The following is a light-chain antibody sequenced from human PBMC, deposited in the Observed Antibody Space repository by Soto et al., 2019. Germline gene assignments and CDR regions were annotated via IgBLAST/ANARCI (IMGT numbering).Light chain of an antibody. V-gene: IGLV1-51*01. CDR1: GSNIGSNY. CDR2: DNN. CDR3: GTWDSSLSIGV. Sequence: QSVLTQPPSVSVAPGQKVTISCSGSGSNIGSNYVSWYQQLPGTAPKLLLYDNNKRPSGIPDRFSGSKSATSATLGITGLQTGDEADYYCGTWDSSLSIGVFGTGTKVTVL. J-gene: IGLJ1*01.